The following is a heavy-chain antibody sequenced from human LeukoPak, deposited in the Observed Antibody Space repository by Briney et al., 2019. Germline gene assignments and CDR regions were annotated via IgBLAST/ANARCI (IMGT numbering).Heavy chain of an antibody. V-gene: IGHV1-2*04. CDR2: INPNSGGT. CDR3: ARDPLATIDPEGADYYYGMDV. J-gene: IGHJ6*02. CDR1: GYTFTGYY. D-gene: IGHD5-12*01. Sequence: GASVKVSCKASGYTFTGYYMHWVRQAPGQGLEWMGWINPNSGGTNYAQKFQGWVTMTRDTSISTAYMELSRLRSDDTAVYYCARDPLATIDPEGADYYYGMDVWGQGTTVTVSS.